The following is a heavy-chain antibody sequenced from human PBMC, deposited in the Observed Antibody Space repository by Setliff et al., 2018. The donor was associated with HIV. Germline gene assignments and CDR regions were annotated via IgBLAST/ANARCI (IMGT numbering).Heavy chain of an antibody. CDR1: GGSISSGDYS. D-gene: IGHD6-13*01. CDR2: IYYSGHT. Sequence: SETLSLTCTVSGGSISSGDYSWSWIRQHPGKGLEWIGYIYYSGHTFYNPSLRSRVTISVDTSKNQFSLKLSSVTAADTAVYYCARGVAAAGLWGQGTLVTVSS. CDR3: ARGVAAAGL. J-gene: IGHJ4*02. V-gene: IGHV4-30-4*01.